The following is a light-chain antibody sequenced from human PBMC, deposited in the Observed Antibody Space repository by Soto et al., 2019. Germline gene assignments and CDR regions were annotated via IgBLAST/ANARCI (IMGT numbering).Light chain of an antibody. CDR3: QQYGSSSWT. CDR1: QSVSY. Sequence: EIVLTQSPGTLSLSPGERATLSCRASQSVSYFAWYQQRFGQAPRLLIYGASSRATGIPDRFSGSGSGTDFTLTISRLEPEDFALYYCQQYGSSSWTFGQGTKVEIK. V-gene: IGKV3-20*01. J-gene: IGKJ1*01. CDR2: GAS.